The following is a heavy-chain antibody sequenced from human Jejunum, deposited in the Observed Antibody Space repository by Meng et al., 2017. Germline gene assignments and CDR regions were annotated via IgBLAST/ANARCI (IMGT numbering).Heavy chain of an antibody. V-gene: IGHV4-39*07. D-gene: IGHD6-19*01. CDR2: FYYSGST. CDR1: GGSISVGGYY. CDR3: ARCIAVAYSPVDY. J-gene: IGHJ4*02. Sequence: SETLSLTCTVSGGSISVGGYYWAWIRQPPGRGLEWIGSFYYSGSTYYNPSLKSRVTISLDTSKSQFSLNLSSVTAADTAVYYCARCIAVAYSPVDYWGQGTQVTGAS.